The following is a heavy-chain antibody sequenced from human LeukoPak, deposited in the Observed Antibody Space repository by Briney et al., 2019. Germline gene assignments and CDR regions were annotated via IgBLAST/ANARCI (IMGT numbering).Heavy chain of an antibody. D-gene: IGHD3-16*01. CDR2: INSFANII. Sequence: GGSLRLSCAASGFTFSTYEMNWVRQAPGKGLEWVSYINSFANIIYYADSVKGRFTISRDNTKNSLYLQMNSLRVEDSAVYYCARPPDQGGTRGQGTLVTVSS. CDR3: ARPPDQGGT. V-gene: IGHV3-48*03. CDR1: GFTFSTYE. J-gene: IGHJ4*02.